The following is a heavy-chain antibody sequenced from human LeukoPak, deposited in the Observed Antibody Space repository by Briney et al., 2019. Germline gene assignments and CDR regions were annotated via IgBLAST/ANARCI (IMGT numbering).Heavy chain of an antibody. Sequence: GASVKVSCKPSGYTFSNYGITWVRQAPGQGLEWMGWISAYNGNTNYAQKLQGRVTMTTDTSTSTAYMELRSLRSDDTAVYYCARDQEVYSSSSVDYWGQGTLVTVSS. CDR1: GYTFSNYG. CDR2: ISAYNGNT. D-gene: IGHD6-6*01. J-gene: IGHJ4*02. CDR3: ARDQEVYSSSSVDY. V-gene: IGHV1-18*01.